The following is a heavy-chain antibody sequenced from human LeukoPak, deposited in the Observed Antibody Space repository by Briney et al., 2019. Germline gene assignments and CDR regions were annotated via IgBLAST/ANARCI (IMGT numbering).Heavy chain of an antibody. CDR1: GFTFSSYS. D-gene: IGHD3-10*01. CDR3: AKAIYYYGSGSNPFDY. V-gene: IGHV3-21*01. Sequence: GGSLRLSCAASGFTFSSYSMNWVRQAPGKGLEWVSSISSSSTYIYYADSVKGRFTISRDNAKNSLYLQMNSLRAEDTAVYYCAKAIYYYGSGSNPFDYWGQGTLVTVSS. CDR2: ISSSSTYI. J-gene: IGHJ4*02.